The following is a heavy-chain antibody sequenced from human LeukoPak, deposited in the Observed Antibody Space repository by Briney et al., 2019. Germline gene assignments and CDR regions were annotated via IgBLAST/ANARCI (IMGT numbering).Heavy chain of an antibody. CDR3: ARLRYSTSGSPFDY. V-gene: IGHV5-51*01. CDR2: IYPGDSDT. Sequence: GESLKISCKGSRYSFTTYWIGWVRQMPGKGLEWLRIIYPGDSDTRYSPSFQGQVTISADKSISTAYLQWSSLKASDTAIYYCARLRYSTSGSPFDYWGQGTLVTVSS. J-gene: IGHJ4*02. D-gene: IGHD5-12*01. CDR1: RYSFTTYW.